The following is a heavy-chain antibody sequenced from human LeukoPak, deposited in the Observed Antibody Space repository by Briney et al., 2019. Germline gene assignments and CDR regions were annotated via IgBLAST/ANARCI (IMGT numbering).Heavy chain of an antibody. CDR1: GFTFSSNW. V-gene: IGHV3-74*01. CDR2: INGDGGST. Sequence: GGSLRLSCAASGFTFSSNWMHWVRQAPGKGLVWASRINGDGGSTSYADSLKGRFTISRDNAKNTLYLQMNSLRAEDTAVYYCVRIRYDSSGRYFDNWGQGTLVTVSS. CDR3: VRIRYDSSGRYFDN. J-gene: IGHJ4*02. D-gene: IGHD3-22*01.